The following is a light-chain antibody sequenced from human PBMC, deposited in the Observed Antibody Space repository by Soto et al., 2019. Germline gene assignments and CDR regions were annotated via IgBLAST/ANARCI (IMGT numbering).Light chain of an antibody. CDR2: DAS. CDR1: QSVSSY. J-gene: IGKJ1*01. CDR3: QQRSNWPPT. Sequence: ENGLTQSPATVSLYTGERATLSCRASQSVSSYLAWYQQKPGQAPRLLIYDASNRATGIPARFSGSGSGTDFTLTISSLEPEDFAVYYCQQRSNWPPTFGQGTKVDI. V-gene: IGKV3-11*01.